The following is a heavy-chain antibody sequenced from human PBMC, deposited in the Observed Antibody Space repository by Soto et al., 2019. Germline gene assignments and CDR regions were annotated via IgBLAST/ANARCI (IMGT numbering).Heavy chain of an antibody. CDR3: AKYQPPEFDP. CDR2: ISDSGST. V-gene: IGHV4-30-4*08. J-gene: IGHJ5*02. D-gene: IGHD2-2*01. CDR1: GASIGSGDDY. Sequence: PSETLSLTYSVSGASIGSGDDYWTWIRQSPGKGLAWIGYISDSGSTFYNPSLRSRLTIALDTSKNHFSLKLNSVTAADTAVYYCAKYQPPEFDPWGQRIPVTVSS.